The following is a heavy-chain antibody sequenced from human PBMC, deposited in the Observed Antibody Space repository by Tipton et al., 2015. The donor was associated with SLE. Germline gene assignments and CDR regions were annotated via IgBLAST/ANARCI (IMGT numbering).Heavy chain of an antibody. Sequence: QSGPEVKKPGASVKVSCKASGYTFTSYAMHWVRQAPGQRLEWMGWINAGNGNTKYSQKFQGRVTITRDTSASTAYMELSSLRSEDTAVYYCARDGGDCGGDCYSEYYYYYGMDVWGQGTTVTVSS. CDR3: ARDGGDCGGDCYSEYYYYYGMDV. D-gene: IGHD2-21*01. V-gene: IGHV1-3*01. CDR1: GYTFTSYA. J-gene: IGHJ6*02. CDR2: INAGNGNT.